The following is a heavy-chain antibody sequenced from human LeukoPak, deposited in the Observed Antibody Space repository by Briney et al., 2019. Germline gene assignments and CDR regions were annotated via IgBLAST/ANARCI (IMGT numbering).Heavy chain of an antibody. CDR3: ARVGYYARAFDI. Sequence: SETLSLTCTVSGGSISSYYWSWIRQPPGKGLGWIGYIYYSGSTNYNPSLKSRVTISVDTSKNQFSLKLSSVTAADTGVYFCARVGYYARAFDIWGQGTMVTVSS. D-gene: IGHD3-10*01. V-gene: IGHV4-59*01. J-gene: IGHJ3*02. CDR2: IYYSGST. CDR1: GGSISSYY.